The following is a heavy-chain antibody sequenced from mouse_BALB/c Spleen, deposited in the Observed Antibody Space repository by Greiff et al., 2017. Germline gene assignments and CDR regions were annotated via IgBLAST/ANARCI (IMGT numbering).Heavy chain of an antibody. D-gene: IGHD2-4*01. J-gene: IGHJ3*01. Sequence: VQLQQSGAELVKPGASVKLSCTASGFNIKDTYMHWVKQRPEQSLEWIGRIDPANGNTKYDPKFQGKATITADTSSNTAYLQLSSLTSEDTAVYYCAFSYYDYGGFAYWGQGTLVTVSA. V-gene: IGHV14-3*02. CDR1: GFNIKDTY. CDR2: IDPANGNT. CDR3: AFSYYDYGGFAY.